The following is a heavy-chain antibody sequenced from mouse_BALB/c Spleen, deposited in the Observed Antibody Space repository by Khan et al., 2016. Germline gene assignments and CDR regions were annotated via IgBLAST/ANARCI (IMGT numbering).Heavy chain of an antibody. CDR2: ISSGGGST. D-gene: IGHD2-1*01. Sequence: EVELVESGGGLVKPGGSLKLSCAASGFAFSSYDMSWVRQTPEKRLEWVAYISSGGGSTYYPDTVKGRFTISSGTAKNTLYLQMSRLKAEDTAMYYCARQRYGNYYYYAMDYWGQGTSVTVSS. J-gene: IGHJ4*01. V-gene: IGHV5-12-1*01. CDR1: GFAFSSYD. CDR3: ARQRYGNYYYYAMDY.